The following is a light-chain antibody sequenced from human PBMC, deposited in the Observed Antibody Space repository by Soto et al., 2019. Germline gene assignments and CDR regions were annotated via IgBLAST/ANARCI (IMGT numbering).Light chain of an antibody. CDR1: SCDVGDYNY. V-gene: IGLV2-8*01. CDR3: SAYAGNNNYV. J-gene: IGLJ1*01. CDR2: EVT. Sequence: QSVLTQPASVSGSPGQRITISCTGTSCDVGDYNYVPWYQQHPGKAPKLLIYEVTKRPSGVPDRFSGSKSGNTASLTVSGLQAEDEADYYCSAYAGNNNYVFGTGTKLTVL.